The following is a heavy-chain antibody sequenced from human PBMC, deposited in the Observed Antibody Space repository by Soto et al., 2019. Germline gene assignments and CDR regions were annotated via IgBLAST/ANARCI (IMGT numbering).Heavy chain of an antibody. CDR1: GYSFTDYH. J-gene: IGHJ6*02. CDR3: ARWGKYSSSWDYYYGMDV. CDR2: INPKSGGT. D-gene: IGHD6-13*01. Sequence: GASVKVSCKASGYSFTDYHIHWVRQAPGQGLEWLGRINPKSGGTSTAQKFRGWVTMTRDTSISTAYVELSRLRSDDTAVYYCARWGKYSSSWDYYYGMDVWGQGTTVTVSS. V-gene: IGHV1-2*04.